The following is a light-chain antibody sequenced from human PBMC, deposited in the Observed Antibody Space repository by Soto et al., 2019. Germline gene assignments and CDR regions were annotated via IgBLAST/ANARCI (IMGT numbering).Light chain of an antibody. CDR1: QSVSSN. CDR3: QQYNDWPPLT. CDR2: GAS. V-gene: IGKV3-15*01. Sequence: EIVMTQSPATLSVSPGERVTLSCRASQSVSSNLAWYQQTPGQAPRLLIYGASTRATGLPARFSGSGSGTEFTLTISSLQSEDFAVYYCQQYNDWPPLTFGGGTKVEIK. J-gene: IGKJ4*01.